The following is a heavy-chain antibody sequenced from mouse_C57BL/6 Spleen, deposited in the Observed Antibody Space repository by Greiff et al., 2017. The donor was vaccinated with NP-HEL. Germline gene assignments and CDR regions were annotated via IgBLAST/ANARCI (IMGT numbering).Heavy chain of an antibody. CDR3: AYYDYDRDYAMDY. CDR2: LYPGDGDT. CDR1: GYAFSSSW. D-gene: IGHD2-4*01. J-gene: IGHJ4*01. Sequence: QVTLKVSGPELVKPGASVKISCKASGYAFSSSWMNWVKQRPGKGLEWIGRLYPGDGDTNYNGKFKGKATLTADKSSSTAYMQLSSLTSEDSAVYFCAYYDYDRDYAMDYWGQGTSVTVSS. V-gene: IGHV1-82*01.